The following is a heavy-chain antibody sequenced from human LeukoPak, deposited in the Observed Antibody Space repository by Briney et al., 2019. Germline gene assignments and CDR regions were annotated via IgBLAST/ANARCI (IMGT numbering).Heavy chain of an antibody. V-gene: IGHV4-38-2*02. Sequence: PSETLSLTCTVSGHSISAGFVWGWIRQSPGKGLEWLGNIFHNGNTYYNPSLNGRVTMSPDTSRNQFSLTLTSATAADTAVYFCARRGSITGWSFDYWGLGSLVTVSS. CDR1: GHSISAGFV. CDR2: IFHNGNT. CDR3: ARRGSITGWSFDY. J-gene: IGHJ4*02. D-gene: IGHD1-14*01.